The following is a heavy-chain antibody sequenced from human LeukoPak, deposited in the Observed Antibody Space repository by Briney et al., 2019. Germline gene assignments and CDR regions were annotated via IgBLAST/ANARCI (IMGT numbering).Heavy chain of an antibody. Sequence: GSLSLSCAASGFTVSSNYMNWVRQAPGRGLEWLSVIYSGGNTYYADSVKGRFTISRDNSKNTLYLQMNSLRAEDTAVYYCAKADPQVGGAYDYWGQGTLVTVSS. J-gene: IGHJ4*02. CDR1: GFTVSSNY. D-gene: IGHD2-15*01. CDR2: IYSGGNT. CDR3: AKADPQVGGAYDY. V-gene: IGHV3-53*01.